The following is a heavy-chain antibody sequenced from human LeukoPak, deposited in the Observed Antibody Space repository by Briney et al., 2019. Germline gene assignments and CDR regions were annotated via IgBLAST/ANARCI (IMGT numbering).Heavy chain of an antibody. V-gene: IGHV4-38-2*02. CDR1: GYSISSGYY. CDR3: ARYYDFWSGYWFDP. CDR2: IYHSGST. J-gene: IGHJ5*02. D-gene: IGHD3-3*01. Sequence: SETLSLTCTVSGYSISSGYYWGWIRPPPGKGLEWIGSIYHSGSTNYNPSLKSRVTISVDTSKNQFSLKLSSVTAADTAVYYCARYYDFWSGYWFDPWGQGTLVTVSS.